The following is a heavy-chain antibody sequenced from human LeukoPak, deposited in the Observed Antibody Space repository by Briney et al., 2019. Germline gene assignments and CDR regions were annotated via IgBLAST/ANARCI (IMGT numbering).Heavy chain of an antibody. CDR1: GYTFATYG. V-gene: IGHV1-18*01. Sequence: ASVKVSCKASGYTFATYGISWVRQAPGQGLEWMGWISAYNGNTNYAQRLQGRVTMTTDTSTSTAYMELRSLRSDDTAVYYCARRDSSGPDAFDIWGQGTMVTVSS. J-gene: IGHJ3*02. CDR3: ARRDSSGPDAFDI. D-gene: IGHD6-19*01. CDR2: ISAYNGNT.